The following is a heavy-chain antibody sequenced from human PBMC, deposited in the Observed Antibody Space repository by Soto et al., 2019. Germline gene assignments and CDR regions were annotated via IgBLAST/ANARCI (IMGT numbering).Heavy chain of an antibody. CDR3: ATTTATVAGTNYFDY. CDR2: IYYSGST. V-gene: IGHV4-59*01. CDR1: GGSISSYY. Sequence: SETLSLTCTVSGGSISSYYWSWIRQPPGKGLEWIGYIYYSGSTNYNPSLKSRVTISVDTSKNQFSLKLSSVTAADTAVYYCATTTATVAGTNYFDYWGQGTLVTVSS. D-gene: IGHD6-19*01. J-gene: IGHJ4*02.